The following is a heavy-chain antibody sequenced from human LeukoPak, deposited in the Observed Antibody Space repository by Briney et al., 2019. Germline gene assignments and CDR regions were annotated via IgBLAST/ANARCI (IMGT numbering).Heavy chain of an antibody. CDR3: ARVRGSSPLVDY. J-gene: IGHJ4*02. Sequence: GGSLRLSCAASGFTFSSYNMNRVRQAPGKGLEWVSYISSSSSTIYHADSVRGRCTISRDNAKNSLYLQMNSLRAEDTAVYYCARVRGSSPLVDYWGQGTLVTVSS. V-gene: IGHV3-48*01. CDR1: GFTFSSYN. D-gene: IGHD1-26*01. CDR2: ISSSSSTI.